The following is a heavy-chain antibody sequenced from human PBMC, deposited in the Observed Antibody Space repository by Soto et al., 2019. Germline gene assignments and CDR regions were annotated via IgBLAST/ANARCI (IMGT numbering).Heavy chain of an antibody. CDR2: ISNTGGGT. J-gene: IGHJ5*02. D-gene: IGHD3-22*01. Sequence: EVQLLESGGGLVQPGGSLRLSCAASGVTFSTYAMNWVRQAPGKGLEWVSTISNTGGGTFYAGSVKGRFTISRDNSKNTLYLQMHSLRADDSAIYFCAVGRHKTSGSNTWFDPWGRRTQVTVSS. V-gene: IGHV3-23*01. CDR1: GVTFSTYA. CDR3: AVGRHKTSGSNTWFDP.